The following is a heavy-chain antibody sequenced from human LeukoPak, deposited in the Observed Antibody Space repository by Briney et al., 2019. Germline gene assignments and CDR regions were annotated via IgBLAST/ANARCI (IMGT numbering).Heavy chain of an antibody. CDR3: AKDADTATIIYWYFDL. D-gene: IGHD5-18*01. Sequence: GGSLRLSCTASGFTLSSFGMHWVRQAPGKGLEWMADISDDGSNRYYADSVKGRFTISRDNSKNTLYLQMNSLRAEDTAVYYCAKDADTATIIYWYFDLWGRGTLVTVSS. CDR1: GFTLSSFG. V-gene: IGHV3-30*18. J-gene: IGHJ2*01. CDR2: ISDDGSNR.